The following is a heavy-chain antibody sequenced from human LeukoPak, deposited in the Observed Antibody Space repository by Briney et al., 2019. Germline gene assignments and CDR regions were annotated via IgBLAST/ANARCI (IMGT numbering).Heavy chain of an antibody. CDR1: GGSFSGYY. D-gene: IGHD2-21*02. CDR3: AIQVVTARGNYFDY. J-gene: IGHJ4*02. CDR2: INHSGST. V-gene: IGHV4-34*01. Sequence: PPETLSLTCAVYGGSFSGYYWSWIRQPPGKGLEWIGEINHSGSTNYNPSLKSRVTISVDTSKNQFSLKLSSVTAADTAVYYCAIQVVTARGNYFDYWGQGTLVTVSS.